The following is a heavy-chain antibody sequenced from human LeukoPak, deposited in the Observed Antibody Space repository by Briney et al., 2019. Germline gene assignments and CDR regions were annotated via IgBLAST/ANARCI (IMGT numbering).Heavy chain of an antibody. Sequence: SETLSLTCTVSGGSINGYYWSWIRQPPGKGLEWIAYIDYSGNTDYNPSLKSRVTISIDTSKNQFSLKVRSVTAADSAIYYFARTASMVTTVIDYWGQGTLVTVSS. CDR2: IDYSGNT. D-gene: IGHD4-17*01. CDR3: ARTASMVTTVIDY. V-gene: IGHV4-59*12. J-gene: IGHJ4*02. CDR1: GGSINGYY.